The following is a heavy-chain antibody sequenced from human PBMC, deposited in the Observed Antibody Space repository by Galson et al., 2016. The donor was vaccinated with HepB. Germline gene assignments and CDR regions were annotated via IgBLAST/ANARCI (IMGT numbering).Heavy chain of an antibody. CDR3: VQGGTAPAV. CDR1: GFTFNNYG. J-gene: IGHJ6*04. Sequence: SLRLSCAASGFTFNNYGMTWVRQAPGKGLEVISSISRSGDSTDYADSVKGRFTISRDNSKNTLSLQMNSLRAEDTAVYYSVQGGTAPAVRAKGTTVTVSS. D-gene: IGHD1-1*01. CDR2: ISRSGDST. V-gene: IGHV3-23*01.